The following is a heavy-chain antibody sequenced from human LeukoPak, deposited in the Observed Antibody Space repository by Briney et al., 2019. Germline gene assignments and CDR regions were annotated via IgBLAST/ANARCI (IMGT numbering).Heavy chain of an antibody. J-gene: IGHJ3*02. CDR1: GFTFSSYA. D-gene: IGHD5-18*01. CDR2: ISGSGGST. V-gene: IGHV3-23*01. CDR3: AKVVLSYGDAFDI. Sequence: GGSLRLSCAASGFTFSSYAMSWVRQAPGKGLEWVSAISGSGGSTYYAASVKGRFTISRDNSKNTLYLQMNSLRAEDTAVYYCAKVVLSYGDAFDIWGQGTMVTVSS.